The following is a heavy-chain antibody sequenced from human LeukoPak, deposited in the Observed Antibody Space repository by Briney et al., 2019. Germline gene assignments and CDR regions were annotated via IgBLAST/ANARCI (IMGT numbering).Heavy chain of an antibody. CDR3: ASTDSSGYYNGELDY. J-gene: IGHJ4*02. D-gene: IGHD3-22*01. CDR1: GFTVSSNY. V-gene: IGHV3-53*01. Sequence: GGSLRLSCAASGFTVSSNYMSWVRQAPGKGLEWVSVIYSGGSTYYADSVKGRFTISRDNSKNTLYLQMNSLRAEDTAVYYCASTDSSGYYNGELDYWGQGTLVTVSS. CDR2: IYSGGST.